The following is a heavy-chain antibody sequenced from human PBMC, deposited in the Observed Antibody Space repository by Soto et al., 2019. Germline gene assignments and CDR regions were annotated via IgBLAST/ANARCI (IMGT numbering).Heavy chain of an antibody. CDR1: GGFFTSNTW. V-gene: IGHV4-4*02. Sequence: AETLSLTCAVSGGFFTSNTWWTWVRQPPGQGLVRIGEIYRTGSTNYNPSLKSRVTISLKQSENQFSLKETSLTAEDTARYYFASRDPGTSVDYWGQGTLVTVSS. J-gene: IGHJ4*02. CDR3: ASRDPGTSVDY. CDR2: IYRTGST. D-gene: IGHD1-7*01.